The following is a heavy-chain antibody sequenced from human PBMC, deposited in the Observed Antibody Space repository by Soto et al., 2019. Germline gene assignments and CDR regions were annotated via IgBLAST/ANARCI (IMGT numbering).Heavy chain of an antibody. V-gene: IGHV4-59*08. Sequence: QVPLQESGPGLVKPSETLSLSCTVSGGSISNYYWSWFRQTPGKGLEWIGYVHDSWGSNYNPSLTSRVAISLDTSKSQFSLKLTSVTATDTAVYYCARQGCGALHGLVDVWGQGTTVTVSS. CDR2: VHDSWGS. D-gene: IGHD1-26*01. CDR3: ARQGCGALHGLVDV. J-gene: IGHJ6*02. CDR1: GGSISNYY.